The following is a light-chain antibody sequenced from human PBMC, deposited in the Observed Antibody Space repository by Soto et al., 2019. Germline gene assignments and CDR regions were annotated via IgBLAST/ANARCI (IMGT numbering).Light chain of an antibody. V-gene: IGKV2-28*01. CDR3: MQAKQFPLT. CDR2: MVS. J-gene: IGKJ4*01. Sequence: DIVMTQSPLSLPVTPGEPAAISCRSSQRLLHPNGYTHLDWYRQKPGQSPQLLIYMVSNRASGVPDRVSGSGSGTDFTLKISRVEAEDVGVYYCMQAKQFPLTFGGGTKVEIK. CDR1: QRLLHPNGYTH.